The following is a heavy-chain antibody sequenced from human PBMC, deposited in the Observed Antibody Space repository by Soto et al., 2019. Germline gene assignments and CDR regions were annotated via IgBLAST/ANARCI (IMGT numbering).Heavy chain of an antibody. J-gene: IGHJ6*02. CDR3: ARDMIGDILPTYYKVYYYAMDV. Sequence: GGSLRLSCAASGFTFDDYAMHWVRQAPGKGLEWVSGISWDSGSIIYVDSVKGRFIISRDNAKNSLYLQMNSLRAEDTALYYCARDMIGDILPTYYKVYYYAMDVWGQGTTVTVSS. V-gene: IGHV3-9*01. D-gene: IGHD3-9*01. CDR1: GFTFDDYA. CDR2: ISWDSGSI.